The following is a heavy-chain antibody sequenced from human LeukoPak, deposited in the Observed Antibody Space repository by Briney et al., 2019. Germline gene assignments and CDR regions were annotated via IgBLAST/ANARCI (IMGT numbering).Heavy chain of an antibody. Sequence: VASVKVSCKVSGYTLTELSMHWVRQAPGKELEWMGGFDPEDGETIYAQKFQGRVTMTEDTSTDTAYMELSSLRSEDTAVYYCATSVVAATLWSLDFDYWGQGTLVTVSS. CDR3: ATSVVAATLWSLDFDY. CDR1: GYTLTELS. V-gene: IGHV1-24*01. D-gene: IGHD2-15*01. J-gene: IGHJ4*02. CDR2: FDPEDGET.